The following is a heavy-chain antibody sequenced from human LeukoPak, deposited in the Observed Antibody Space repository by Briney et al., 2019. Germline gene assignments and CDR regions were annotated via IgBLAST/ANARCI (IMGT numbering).Heavy chain of an antibody. J-gene: IGHJ4*02. D-gene: IGHD1-26*01. CDR3: AKDQRPRGNYGYFDY. V-gene: IGHV3-23*01. Sequence: GGSLRLSCAASGFTFSTCGMSWVRQAPGKGVEWVSSISDSGDYTYYADSVKGRSSISRDNSKNTLYLQMDRLRAEDTAVYYCAKDQRPRGNYGYFDYWGQGTLVTVSS. CDR2: ISDSGDYT. CDR1: GFTFSTCG.